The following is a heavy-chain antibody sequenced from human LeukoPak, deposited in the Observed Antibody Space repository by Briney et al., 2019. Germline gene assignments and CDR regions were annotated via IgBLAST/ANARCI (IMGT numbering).Heavy chain of an antibody. V-gene: IGHV3-23*01. D-gene: IGHD3-10*01. Sequence: GSLLLSCAVSGITLSNYGMSWVRQAPGKGLEWVAGISDRGGRTNYADSVKGRFTISRENSKNTLYLQMNSLRAEDTAVYFCAKRGVVIRVILVGFHREAYYFDSWGQGALVTVSS. CDR2: ISDRGGRT. CDR3: AKRGVVIRVILVGFHREAYYFDS. CDR1: GITLSNYG. J-gene: IGHJ4*02.